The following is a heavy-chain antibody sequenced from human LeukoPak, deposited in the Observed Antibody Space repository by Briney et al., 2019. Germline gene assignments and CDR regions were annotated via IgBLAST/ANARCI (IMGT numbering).Heavy chain of an antibody. CDR1: VYSISNGYY. D-gene: IGHD5/OR15-5a*01. Sequence: SDTLSLTCAVSVYSISNGYYWGWTRHPPGNGLEWIGSIHHNWTSFYNPCRSSRVTISVDACKNLLSLKLTSVSAADTGVYYCARESRVYSVMYTGGDAVGLWGQGTMVTVSS. CDR3: ARESRVYSVMYTGGDAVGL. V-gene: IGHV4-38-2*02. CDR2: IHHNWTS. J-gene: IGHJ3*01.